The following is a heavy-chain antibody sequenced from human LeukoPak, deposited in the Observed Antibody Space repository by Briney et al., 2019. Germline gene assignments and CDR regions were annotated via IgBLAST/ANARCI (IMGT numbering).Heavy chain of an antibody. CDR1: GGSFSGYY. Sequence: PSETLSLTCAVYGGSFSGYYWSWIRQLPGKGLEWIGEINHSGSTNYNPSLKSRVTISVDTSKNQFSLKLSSVTAADTAVYYCARGVAARRNYYYYMDVWGKGTTVTVSS. CDR3: ARGVAARRNYYYYMDV. V-gene: IGHV4-34*01. D-gene: IGHD6-6*01. J-gene: IGHJ6*03. CDR2: INHSGST.